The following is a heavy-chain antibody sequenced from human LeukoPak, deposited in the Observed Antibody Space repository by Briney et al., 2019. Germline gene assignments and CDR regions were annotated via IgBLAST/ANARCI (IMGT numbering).Heavy chain of an antibody. CDR2: ISASGTST. J-gene: IGHJ4*02. D-gene: IGHD6-13*01. CDR1: GFTFSSYT. V-gene: IGHV3-23*01. CDR3: AKDLFYVKRDAADTDF. Sequence: GGSLGLSCAASGFTFSSYTMYWVRQAPGKGLEWVSAISASGTSTYYAVSVKGRFTISRDNSNNTLYLQMNSLRAEDTAVYYCAKDLFYVKRDAADTDFWGQGTLVTVSS.